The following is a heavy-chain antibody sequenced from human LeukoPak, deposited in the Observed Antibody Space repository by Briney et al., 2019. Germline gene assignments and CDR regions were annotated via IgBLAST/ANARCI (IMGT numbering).Heavy chain of an antibody. CDR2: INPNTGAT. J-gene: IGHJ4*02. Sequence: GASVKVSCKASGYTFTGYYMFWVRQAPGQGLAWMGWINPNTGATKYAQNFQGRVTLTRDTSIRTTFMELSSLRSDDTAFYYCARDERFCNGDNHYPDLGYWGQGTLVTVSS. CDR3: ARDERFCNGDNHYPDLGY. CDR1: GYTFTGYY. V-gene: IGHV1-2*02. D-gene: IGHD2-15*01.